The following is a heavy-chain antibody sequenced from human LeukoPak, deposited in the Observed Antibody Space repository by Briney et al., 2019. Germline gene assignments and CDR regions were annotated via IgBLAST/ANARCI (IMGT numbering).Heavy chain of an antibody. CDR2: IYHSGIT. CDR1: GDSINSGAYY. V-gene: IGHV4-30-2*03. Sequence: SQTLSLTCTVSGDSINSGAYYWNWIRQPPGKGLEWIGYIYHSGITNYTPSLKSRVTISVDTSKNQFSLKLSSVTAADTAVYYCARHLTRYDPLDYWGQGTLVTVSS. D-gene: IGHD5-12*01. J-gene: IGHJ4*02. CDR3: ARHLTRYDPLDY.